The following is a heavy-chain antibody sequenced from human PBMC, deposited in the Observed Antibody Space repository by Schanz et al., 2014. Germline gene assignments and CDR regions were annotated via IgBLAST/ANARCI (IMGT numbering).Heavy chain of an antibody. D-gene: IGHD3-10*01. CDR2: ISVYHGHT. CDR1: GYTFNNHG. CDR3: VGGAGWAFGDYHGMDV. J-gene: IGHJ6*02. V-gene: IGHV1-18*01. Sequence: QVQLVQSGGEVKKPGASATVSCKASGYTFNNHGISWVRQAPGQGLEWMGWISVYHGHTNYAEKVHGRVTMTTDTGARAAYRERRSLRADDTGVECGVGGAGWAFGDYHGMDVWGQGTSVTVSS.